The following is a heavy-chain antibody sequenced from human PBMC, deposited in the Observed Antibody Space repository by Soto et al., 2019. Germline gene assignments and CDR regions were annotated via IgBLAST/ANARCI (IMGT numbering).Heavy chain of an antibody. CDR1: GFTFSSYS. J-gene: IGHJ5*02. V-gene: IGHV3-21*01. CDR3: ARDPSFDCRTTSCYTWFDP. D-gene: IGHD2-2*02. CDR2: ISSSSSYI. Sequence: GWSLRLSCAASGFTFSSYSMNWVRQAPGKGLEWVSSISSSSSYIYYADSVKGRFTISRDNAKNSLYLQMNSLRAEDTAVYYCARDPSFDCRTTSCYTWFDPWGQGTVGTVPQ.